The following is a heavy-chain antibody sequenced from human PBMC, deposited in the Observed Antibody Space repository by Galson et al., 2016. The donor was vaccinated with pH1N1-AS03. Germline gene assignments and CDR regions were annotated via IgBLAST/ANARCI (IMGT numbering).Heavy chain of an antibody. J-gene: IGHJ4*02. CDR2: ISSGNTYI. Sequence: SLRLSCAASGFTSSSYSMNWVRQAPGKGLEWVSYISSGNTYIHYVDSVKGRFTISRDNAKNSLYLQMNSLRAEETAVYYCARGGGYGANFDYWGRGTLVTV. CDR1: GFTSSSYS. V-gene: IGHV3-21*01. CDR3: ARGGGYGANFDY. D-gene: IGHD3-16*01.